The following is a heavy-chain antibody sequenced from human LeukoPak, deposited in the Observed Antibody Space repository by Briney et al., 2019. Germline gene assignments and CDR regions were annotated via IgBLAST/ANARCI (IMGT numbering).Heavy chain of an antibody. CDR2: IKSKTDGGTT. CDR3: TTSGGYSYGSYYYYYMDV. V-gene: IGHV3-15*01. D-gene: IGHD5-18*01. J-gene: IGHJ6*03. CDR1: GFTFSNAW. Sequence: SGGSLRLSCAASGFTFSNAWMSWVRQAPGRGLEWVGRIKSKTDGGTTDYAAPVKGRFTISRDDSKNTLYLQMNSLKTEDTAVYYCTTSGGYSYGSYYYYYMDVWGKGTTVTVSS.